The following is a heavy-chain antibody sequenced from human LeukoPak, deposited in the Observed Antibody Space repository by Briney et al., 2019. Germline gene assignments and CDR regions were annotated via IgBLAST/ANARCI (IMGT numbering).Heavy chain of an antibody. Sequence: PGGSLRLSCAASGFTVSSNYMSWVRQAPGKGLEWVSVMYSDGRAYYADSVKGRFTSSRDNSKNRLFLQMNSLRAEDTAVYFCARTIAMTGIDYFDQWGQGTLVTVS. V-gene: IGHV3-53*01. D-gene: IGHD6-19*01. CDR3: ARTIAMTGIDYFDQ. CDR1: GFTVSSNY. CDR2: MYSDGRA. J-gene: IGHJ4*02.